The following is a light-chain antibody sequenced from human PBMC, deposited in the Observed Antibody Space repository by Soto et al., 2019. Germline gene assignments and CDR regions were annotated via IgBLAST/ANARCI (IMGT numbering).Light chain of an antibody. Sequence: DIQMTQSTSTLSASVGDRVTITRLGKRNSSSWLAWYQQKPGKAPKVLMYNASTLESGVPARFGGSGSETEFTLTISGLEPDDFATYYCQQYKSFMYTFGQGTKVDIK. V-gene: IGKV1-5*03. J-gene: IGKJ2*01. CDR3: QQYKSFMYT. CDR2: NAS. CDR1: RNSSSW.